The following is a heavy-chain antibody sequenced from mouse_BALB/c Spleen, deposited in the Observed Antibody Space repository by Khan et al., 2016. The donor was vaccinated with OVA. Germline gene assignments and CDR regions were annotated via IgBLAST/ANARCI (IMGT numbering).Heavy chain of an antibody. D-gene: IGHD1-1*01. CDR2: INTNNGDS. Sequence: QVQLQQPGAELVKPGTSVKISCKASGYTFTSYDMYWVQQRPGQGLEWIGGINTNNGDSNFTEKFKSKATLTVDKSSSTAYMQLGSLTSEDSAGCGWARAGYGDAFAYWGQGTLVTVSA. V-gene: IGHV1S81*02. CDR1: GYTFTSYD. J-gene: IGHJ3*01. CDR3: ARAGYGDAFAY.